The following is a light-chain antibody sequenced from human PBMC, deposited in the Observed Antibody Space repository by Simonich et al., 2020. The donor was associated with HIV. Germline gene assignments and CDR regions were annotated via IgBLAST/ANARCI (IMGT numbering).Light chain of an antibody. CDR1: KLGDKY. CDR2: EDS. Sequence: SYELTQPPSVSVSPGQTASITCSGDKLGDKYACWYQQKPGQSPVLVIYEDSKRPSGIPERFSGSNSGNTATLTVSGLQAEDEADYYCCSSATSRTLFGGGTELTVL. J-gene: IGLJ2*01. V-gene: IGLV3-1*01. CDR3: CSSATSRTL.